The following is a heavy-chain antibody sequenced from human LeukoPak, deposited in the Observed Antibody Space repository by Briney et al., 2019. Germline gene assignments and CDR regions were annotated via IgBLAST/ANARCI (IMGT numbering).Heavy chain of an antibody. CDR1: GGSFSGYY. CDR2: IYHSGSA. V-gene: IGHV4-59*12. J-gene: IGHJ4*02. CDR3: AREGRWELTFDY. Sequence: SETLSLTCAVYGGSFSGYYWSWIRQPPGKGLEWIGYIYHSGSANYKPSLKSRVTISVDSSKNQFSLKLSSVTAADTAVYYCAREGRWELTFDYWGQGTLVTVSS. D-gene: IGHD1-26*01.